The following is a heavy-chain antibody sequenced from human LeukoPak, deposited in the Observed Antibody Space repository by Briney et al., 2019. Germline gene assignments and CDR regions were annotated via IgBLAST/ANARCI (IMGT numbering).Heavy chain of an antibody. J-gene: IGHJ6*04. CDR3: ARDLDGDYGAFAMDV. CDR2: IYSGGST. Sequence: GGSLRLSCAASGFTASSNYMSWVRQAPGKGLEWVSVIYSGGSTYYADSVKGRFTISRDNSKNTLYLQMNSLRAEDTAVYYCARDLDGDYGAFAMDVWGKGTTVTVSS. V-gene: IGHV3-66*02. CDR1: GFTASSNY. D-gene: IGHD4-17*01.